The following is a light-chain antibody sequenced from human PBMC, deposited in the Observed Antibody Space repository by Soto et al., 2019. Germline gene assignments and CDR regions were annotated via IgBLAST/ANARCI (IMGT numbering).Light chain of an antibody. CDR3: QHYRSSSYT. Sequence: EIVLTQSPGTLSLSPGERATLSCRASQSVSSSYLAWYQPKPGQAPRLLISGVFSRDTGIPDRFSGSGFGTDLTLTISRLEPEVFAVYYCQHYRSSSYTFGQGTNLVIK. J-gene: IGKJ2*01. V-gene: IGKV3-20*01. CDR2: GVF. CDR1: QSVSSSY.